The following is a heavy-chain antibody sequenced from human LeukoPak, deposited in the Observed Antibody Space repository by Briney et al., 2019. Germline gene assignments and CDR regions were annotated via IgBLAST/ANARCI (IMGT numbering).Heavy chain of an antibody. J-gene: IGHJ5*02. CDR2: INHRGTT. V-gene: IGHV4-34*01. D-gene: IGHD3-10*01. CDR1: GRSFSGFY. CDR3: ATIVLRGSQSWFDP. Sequence: SETLSLTCAVSGRSFSGFYWSWLRQSPGTGLGWIEEINHRGTTNYNPSFKSRVTMSADMSKNACSLKMNSLTAADTAVYYCATIVLRGSQSWFDPWGQGTLVTVSS.